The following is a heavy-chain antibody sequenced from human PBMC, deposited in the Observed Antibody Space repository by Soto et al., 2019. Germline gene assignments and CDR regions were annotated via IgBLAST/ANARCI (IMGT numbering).Heavy chain of an antibody. CDR1: GDSISGGDYY. V-gene: IGHV4-31*03. D-gene: IGHD3-10*01. Sequence: SETLSLTCTVSGDSISGGDYYWAWIRQRPGEVLEWLGHIYYSGTAYYNPSLRSRVSLSVDTSKNQFSLEMNSVTAADTAVYYCVRRRDDTTIRYYNRFEPWGPGARVTVSS. J-gene: IGHJ5*02. CDR3: VRRRDDTTIRYYNRFEP. CDR2: IYYSGTA.